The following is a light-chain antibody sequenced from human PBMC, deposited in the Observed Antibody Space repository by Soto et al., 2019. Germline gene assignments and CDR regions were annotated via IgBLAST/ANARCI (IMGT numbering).Light chain of an antibody. CDR1: QSVSSSY. Sequence: EIVLTQSPGTLSLSPGERATLSCRASQSVSSSYLTWYQQKPDQAPRVLVYGASRRATGIPDRFSGSGSGTDFTLTISRLEPEDFAVYYCQQYGSSPGYTFGQGTKLEIK. CDR3: QQYGSSPGYT. V-gene: IGKV3-20*01. CDR2: GAS. J-gene: IGKJ2*01.